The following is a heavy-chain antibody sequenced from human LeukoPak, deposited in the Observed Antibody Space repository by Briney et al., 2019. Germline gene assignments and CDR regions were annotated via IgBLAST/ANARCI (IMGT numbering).Heavy chain of an antibody. CDR3: ARLFAGCSSTSCYYYYYMDV. D-gene: IGHD2-2*01. V-gene: IGHV4-59*08. Sequence: PSETLSLTCTVSGDSISSSYWNWIRQPPGKGLEWIGYFYYSGSTNYNPSLKSRVTISVDTSKNQFFLKLSSVTAADTAVYYCARLFAGCSSTSCYYYYYMDVWGKGTTVTVSS. J-gene: IGHJ6*03. CDR1: GDSISSSY. CDR2: FYYSGST.